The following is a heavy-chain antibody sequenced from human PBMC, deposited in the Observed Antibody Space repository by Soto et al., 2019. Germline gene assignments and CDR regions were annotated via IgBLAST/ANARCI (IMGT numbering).Heavy chain of an antibody. CDR1: GYTFTSYD. V-gene: IGHV1-8*01. J-gene: IGHJ4*02. D-gene: IGHD3-3*01. CDR3: ARTPSGNDFWSGYYTAVAYDY. Sequence: GASVKVSCKASGYTFTSYDINWVRQATGQGLEWMGWMNPNSGNTGYAQKFQGRVTMTRNTSISTAYMELSSLRSEDTAVYYCARTPSGNDFWSGYYTAVAYDYWGQGTLVTVSS. CDR2: MNPNSGNT.